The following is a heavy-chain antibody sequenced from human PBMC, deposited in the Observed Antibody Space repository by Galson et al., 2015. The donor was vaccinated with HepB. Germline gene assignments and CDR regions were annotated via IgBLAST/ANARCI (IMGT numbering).Heavy chain of an antibody. D-gene: IGHD4-17*01. V-gene: IGHV3-73*01. Sequence: SLRLSCAASGFTFSGSAMHWVRQASGKGLEWVGRIRSKANSYAAAYAASVKGRFTISRDDSKNTAYLQMNSLKTEDTAVYYCTRLGFDYDESYAFDIWGQGTMVTVSS. J-gene: IGHJ3*02. CDR3: TRLGFDYDESYAFDI. CDR1: GFTFSGSA. CDR2: IRSKANSYAA.